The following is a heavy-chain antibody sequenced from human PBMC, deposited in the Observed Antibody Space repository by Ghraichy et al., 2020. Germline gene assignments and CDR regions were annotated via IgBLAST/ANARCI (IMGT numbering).Heavy chain of an antibody. CDR2: IIPILGIA. CDR1: GGTFSSYT. Sequence: SVKVSCKASGGTFSSYTISWVRQAPGQGREWMGRIIPILGIANYAQKFQGRVTITADKSTSTAYMELSSLRSEDTAVYYCARDDDYGGNHYWGQGTLVTVSS. J-gene: IGHJ4*02. CDR3: ARDDDYGGNHY. V-gene: IGHV1-69*04. D-gene: IGHD4-23*01.